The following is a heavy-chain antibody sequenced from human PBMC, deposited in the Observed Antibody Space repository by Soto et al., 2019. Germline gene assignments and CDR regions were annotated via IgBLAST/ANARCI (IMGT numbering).Heavy chain of an antibody. V-gene: IGHV4-34*01. Sequence: LSLTCAVYGGSFSGYYWSWIRQPPGKGLEWIGEINHSGSTNYNPSLKSRATISVDTSKNQFSLKLSSVTAADTAVYYCARVGYSSSDESGGDYWGQGTLVTVSS. D-gene: IGHD6-6*01. CDR2: INHSGST. J-gene: IGHJ4*02. CDR1: GGSFSGYY. CDR3: ARVGYSSSDESGGDY.